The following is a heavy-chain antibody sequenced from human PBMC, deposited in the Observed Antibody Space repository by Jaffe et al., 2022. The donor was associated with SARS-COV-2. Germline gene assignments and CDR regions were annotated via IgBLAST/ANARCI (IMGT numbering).Heavy chain of an antibody. J-gene: IGHJ3*02. D-gene: IGHD3-22*01. Sequence: QVTLKESGPVLVKPTETLTLTCTVSGFSLSNARMGVSWIRQPPGKALEWLAHIFSNDEKSYSTSLKSRLTISKDTSKSQVVLTMTNMDPVDTATYYCARPLHYYYDSSGYYRHDAFDIWGQGTMVTVSS. CDR1: GFSLSNARMG. CDR3: ARPLHYYYDSSGYYRHDAFDI. CDR2: IFSNDEK. V-gene: IGHV2-26*01.